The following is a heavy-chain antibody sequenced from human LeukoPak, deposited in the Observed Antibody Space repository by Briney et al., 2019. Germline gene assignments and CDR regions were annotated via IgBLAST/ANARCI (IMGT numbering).Heavy chain of an antibody. CDR2: ISGSGGST. J-gene: IGHJ4*02. Sequence: GGSLRLSCAASGCTFISYARSWVRQAPGKGLEWVSAISGSGGSTYYAASVKGRFTISRDNSNNTLYLQMNSLSAEDTAVYSCASRPISGGNSPFDYWGQGTLVTVSS. CDR3: ASRPISGGNSPFDY. D-gene: IGHD4-23*01. V-gene: IGHV3-23*01. CDR1: GCTFISYA.